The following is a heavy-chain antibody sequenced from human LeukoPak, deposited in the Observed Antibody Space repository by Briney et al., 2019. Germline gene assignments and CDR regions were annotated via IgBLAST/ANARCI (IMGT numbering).Heavy chain of an antibody. CDR2: ISGSGGDT. CDR3: TIRWGQWLVGDY. D-gene: IGHD6-19*01. J-gene: IGHJ4*02. Sequence: GRSLRLSCAASGFTFSSYGLHWVRQAPGKGLEWASAISGSGGDTYYADSVKGRFTISRDNSKNTLYLQMNSLRAEDTSVYYCTIRWGQWLVGDYWGQGTLVTVSS. CDR1: GFTFSSYG. V-gene: IGHV3-23*01.